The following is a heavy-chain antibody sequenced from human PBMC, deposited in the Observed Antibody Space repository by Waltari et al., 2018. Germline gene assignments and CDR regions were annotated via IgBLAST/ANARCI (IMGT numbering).Heavy chain of an antibody. CDR3: AGGYSSYYGMDV. V-gene: IGHV3-21*02. Sequence: EVQLVESGGGLVKPGGSLRRPCAASGFTFNTYTMNGVGQAPGKGLEWVSSISSTSSDIYYADSVKGRFTISRDNAKSSLYLQLNSLRAEDTAVYYCAGGYSSYYGMDVWGQGTTVTVSS. J-gene: IGHJ6*02. CDR2: ISSTSSDI. D-gene: IGHD6-13*01. CDR1: GFTFNTYT.